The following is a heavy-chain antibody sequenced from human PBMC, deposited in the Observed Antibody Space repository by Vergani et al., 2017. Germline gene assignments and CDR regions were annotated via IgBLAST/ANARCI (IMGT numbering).Heavy chain of an antibody. J-gene: IGHJ6*02. D-gene: IGHD4-23*01. CDR3: AKAPIGGEKTRNTDYYYYGMDV. Sequence: QVQLQQSGPGLVKPSQTLLLTCAISGDSVSSNSAAWNWIRQSPSRGLEWLGRTYYRSKWYNDYAVSVKSRITINPDTSKNQFSLQLNSVTPEDTAVYYCAKAPIGGEKTRNTDYYYYGMDVWGQGTTVTVSS. V-gene: IGHV6-1*01. CDR2: TYYRSKWYN. CDR1: GDSVSSNSAA.